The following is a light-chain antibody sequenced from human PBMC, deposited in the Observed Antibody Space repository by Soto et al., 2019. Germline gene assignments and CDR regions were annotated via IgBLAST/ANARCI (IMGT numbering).Light chain of an antibody. V-gene: IGLV2-14*01. CDR3: SSYTSSSTWV. Sequence: QSALTQPASVSGSPGQSITISCTGTSSDVGGYTYVSWYQQHPGKAPKLMIYEVSYRPSGVSNRFSGSKSGNTASLTISGLQAEDEADYYCSSYTSSSTWVFGRGTKLTVL. CDR2: EVS. CDR1: SSDVGGYTY. J-gene: IGLJ3*02.